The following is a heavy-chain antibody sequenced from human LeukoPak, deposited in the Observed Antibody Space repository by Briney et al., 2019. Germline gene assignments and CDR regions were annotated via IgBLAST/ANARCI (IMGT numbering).Heavy chain of an antibody. V-gene: IGHV4-59*01. CDR2: IYYSGST. CDR3: ARGTDYYDSSGHIDY. D-gene: IGHD3-22*01. J-gene: IGHJ4*02. CDR1: GGSISSYY. Sequence: SETLSLTCTVSGGSISSYYWSWIRQPPGKGLEWIGYIYYSGSTNYNPSLKSRVTISVDTSKNQFSLKLGSVTAADTAVYYCARGTDYYDSSGHIDYWGQGTLSPSPQ.